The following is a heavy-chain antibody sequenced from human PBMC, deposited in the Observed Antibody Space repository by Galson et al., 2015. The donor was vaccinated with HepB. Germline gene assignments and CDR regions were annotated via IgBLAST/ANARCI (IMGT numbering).Heavy chain of an antibody. CDR1: GFTFSSYS. CDR2: ISSSSSYI. V-gene: IGHV3-21*01. D-gene: IGHD5-18*01. Sequence: SLRLSCAASGFTFSSYSMNWVRQAPGKGLEWVSSISSSSSYIYYADSVKGRFTISRDNAKNSLYLQMNSLRAEDTAVYYCARDRLGYSYGPSQSYPYYYYYGMDVWGQGTTVTVSS. J-gene: IGHJ6*02. CDR3: ARDRLGYSYGPSQSYPYYYYYGMDV.